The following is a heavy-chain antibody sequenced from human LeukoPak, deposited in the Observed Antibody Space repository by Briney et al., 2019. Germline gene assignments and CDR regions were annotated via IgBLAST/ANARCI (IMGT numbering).Heavy chain of an antibody. CDR1: GFTFSSYG. CDR2: ISYDGSNK. CDR3: AKVGLRRITMVRGVLPDY. J-gene: IGHJ4*02. Sequence: GRSLRLSCAASGFTFSSYGMHRVRQAPGKGLEWVAVISYDGSNKYYADSVKGRFTISRDNSKNTLYLQMNSLRAEDTAVYYCAKVGLRRITMVRGVLPDYWGQGTLVTVSS. V-gene: IGHV3-30*18. D-gene: IGHD3-10*01.